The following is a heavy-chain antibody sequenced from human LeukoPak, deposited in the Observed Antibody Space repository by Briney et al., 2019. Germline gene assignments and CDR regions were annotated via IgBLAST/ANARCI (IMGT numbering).Heavy chain of an antibody. V-gene: IGHV4-59*01. Sequence: SETLSLTCTVSGGSIRGYYWTWIRQPPGKGLEWIGFIYYSGNTNYNPSLKSRVTISVDTSKNQFSLKLTSVTAADRAVYYCAREKESIDYGDSRISWYFDLWGRGTLVTVSP. CDR3: AREKESIDYGDSRISWYFDL. J-gene: IGHJ2*01. D-gene: IGHD4-17*01. CDR1: GGSIRGYY. CDR2: IYYSGNT.